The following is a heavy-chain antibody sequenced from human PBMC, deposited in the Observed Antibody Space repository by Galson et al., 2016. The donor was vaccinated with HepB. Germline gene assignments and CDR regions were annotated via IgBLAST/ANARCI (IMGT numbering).Heavy chain of an antibody. CDR3: ARENPFGGDSLLRHTYNWLDS. Sequence: CAISGDSVSSDSAAWNWIRQSPSGGLEWLGRTYYRSGWYTDYAVSVAGRMTINPDTSRNQVSLQLTSVTPEDTAVYYCARENPFGGDSLLRHTYNWLDSWGQGTLVTVSP. D-gene: IGHD3-16*01. J-gene: IGHJ5*01. CDR1: GDSVSSDSAA. CDR2: TYYRSGWYT. V-gene: IGHV6-1*01.